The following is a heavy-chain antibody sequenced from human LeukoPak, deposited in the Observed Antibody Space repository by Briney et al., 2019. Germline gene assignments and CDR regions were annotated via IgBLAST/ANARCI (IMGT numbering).Heavy chain of an antibody. D-gene: IGHD5-24*01. CDR2: IKQDGSEK. CDR3: ATTPPGYKSLPAYFDY. V-gene: IGHV3-7*03. Sequence: GGSLRLSCAASGFTFSSYWMSWVRQAPGKGLEWVANIKQDGSEKYYVDSVKGRFTISRDNAKNSLYLQMNSLRAEDTAVYYCATTPPGYKSLPAYFDYWGQGTLVTVSS. J-gene: IGHJ4*02. CDR1: GFTFSSYW.